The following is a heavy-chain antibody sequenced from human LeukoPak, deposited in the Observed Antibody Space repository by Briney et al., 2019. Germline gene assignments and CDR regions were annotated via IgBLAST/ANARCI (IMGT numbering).Heavy chain of an antibody. CDR1: GFTLSHHY. Sequence: GGSLRLSCAASGFTLSHHYMSWVRQAPGKGLEWVAKISKDGSDKYYVDSVKGRFTISRDSAKNSLSLQMDSLRAEDTAVYHCARDGPAVAYDYWGQGTLVTVSS. V-gene: IGHV3-7*01. J-gene: IGHJ4*02. CDR3: ARDGPAVAYDY. D-gene: IGHD4-23*01. CDR2: ISKDGSDK.